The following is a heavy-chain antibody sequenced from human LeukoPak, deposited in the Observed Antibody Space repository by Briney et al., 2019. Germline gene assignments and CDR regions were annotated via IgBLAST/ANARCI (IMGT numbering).Heavy chain of an antibody. V-gene: IGHV3-13*01. CDR3: TRDQVGTMPLDY. CDR2: IGTAGEI. D-gene: IGHD1-26*01. J-gene: IGHJ4*02. Sequence: PGGSLRLSCAASGFTFRSYDMHWVRQATGKGLEWVSGIGTAGEIYYPGSVKGRFTISRENAKNSLYLQMNSLRAEDTAVYYCTRDQVGTMPLDYWGQGTLVTVSS. CDR1: GFTFRSYD.